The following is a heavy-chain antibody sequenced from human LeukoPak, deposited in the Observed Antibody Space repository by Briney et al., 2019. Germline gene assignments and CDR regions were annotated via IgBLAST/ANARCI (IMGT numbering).Heavy chain of an antibody. V-gene: IGHV3-53*01. CDR3: ARVEYSYGPPYYYFYYMDV. J-gene: IGHJ6*03. Sequence: GGSLRLSGAAPGFSVSNNYMTWVRQAQGKGLEWFSVVYSGGNTYYADFVKGRFTISRDNSKNTLYLQMNSLTVEDTAVYYCARVEYSYGPPYYYFYYMDVWGKGTTVTVSS. CDR1: GFSVSNNY. CDR2: VYSGGNT. D-gene: IGHD5-18*01.